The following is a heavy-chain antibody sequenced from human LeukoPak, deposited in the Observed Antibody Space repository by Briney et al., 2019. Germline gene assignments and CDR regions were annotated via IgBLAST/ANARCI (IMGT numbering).Heavy chain of an antibody. CDR1: GYTFTTYV. CDR3: ASLEVYSSGWTRTDY. V-gene: IGHV1-2*02. D-gene: IGHD6-19*01. CDR2: INPNSGGT. J-gene: IGHJ4*02. Sequence: GASVKVSCKTSGYTFTTYVFNWVRQAPGQGLEWMGWINPNSGGTNYAQKFQGRVTMTRDTSISTAYMELSRLRSDDTAVYYCASLEVYSSGWTRTDYWGQGTLVTVSS.